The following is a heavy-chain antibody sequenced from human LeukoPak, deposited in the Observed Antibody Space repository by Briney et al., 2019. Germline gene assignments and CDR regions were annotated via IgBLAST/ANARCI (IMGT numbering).Heavy chain of an antibody. J-gene: IGHJ4*02. CDR2: IYYSGST. Sequence: SETPSLTCTVSGGSISSYYWSWIRQPPGKGLEWIGYIYYSGSTDYNPSLKSRVTISVDTSKNQFSLKLNSVTAADTAVYYCARVSGYDWESFYDYWGQGTLVTVSS. CDR3: ARVSGYDWESFYDY. D-gene: IGHD5-12*01. V-gene: IGHV4-59*01. CDR1: GGSISSYY.